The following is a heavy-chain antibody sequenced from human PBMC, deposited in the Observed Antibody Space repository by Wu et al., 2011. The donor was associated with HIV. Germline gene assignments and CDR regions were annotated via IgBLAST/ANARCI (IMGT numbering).Heavy chain of an antibody. V-gene: IGHV1-69*06. D-gene: IGHD2-21*01. CDR1: GYTFTTYD. CDR2: IIGIFGKA. Sequence: QVQLVQSGAELKKPGASVRVSCQASGYTFTTYDVNWVRQAPGQGLEWMGGIIGIFGKANYAQKFQGRVTITADKSTSTAYMELRSLRSEDTAVYYCARDFGGDEEYWGQGTLVTVSS. CDR3: ARDFGGDEEY. J-gene: IGHJ4*02.